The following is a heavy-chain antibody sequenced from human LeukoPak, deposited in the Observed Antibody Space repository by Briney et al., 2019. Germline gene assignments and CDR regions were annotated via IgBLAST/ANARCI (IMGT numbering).Heavy chain of an antibody. CDR3: ARGRDGYKDFGQ. Sequence: GGSLRLSCAASGFTFSRYWMSWVRQAPGKGLEWVANIKDDGSEKYYVDSVKGRFTISRDNAKDSLYLQMNSLRAEDTAVYYCARGRDGYKDFGQWGQGTLVTVSS. CDR1: GFTFSRYW. V-gene: IGHV3-7*01. J-gene: IGHJ4*02. D-gene: IGHD5-24*01. CDR2: IKDDGSEK.